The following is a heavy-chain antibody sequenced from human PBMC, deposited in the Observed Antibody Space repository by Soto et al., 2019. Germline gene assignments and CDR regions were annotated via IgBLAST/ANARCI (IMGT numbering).Heavy chain of an antibody. CDR2: TCYTGNT. CDR1: GGTITSYH. CDR3: ARDMHAGFASYFDS. V-gene: IGHV4-59*01. D-gene: IGHD2-21*01. J-gene: IGHJ4*03. Sequence: SETLCLTCIASGGTITSYHMSWIRQFPEKGLEWIAYTCYTGNTNYNPSFQSRVTISIDTSKNHLSLKMTSMTAKDTAVYYCARDMHAGFASYFDSWGQGALVTVSS.